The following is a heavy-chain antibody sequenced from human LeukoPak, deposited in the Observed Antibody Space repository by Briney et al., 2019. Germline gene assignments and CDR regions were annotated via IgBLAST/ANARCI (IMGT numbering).Heavy chain of an antibody. J-gene: IGHJ3*02. CDR2: ISSSNSFK. Sequence: GGSPRLSCAASGFPFDTYPMNWVRQAPGKGLEWVASISSSNSFKNYADSVKGRFTISRDNAQNSLYLQMSSLRAEDTGLYYCATMGEQWLLKDIWGQGTMVIVSS. D-gene: IGHD6-19*01. CDR3: ATMGEQWLLKDI. V-gene: IGHV3-21*01. CDR1: GFPFDTYP.